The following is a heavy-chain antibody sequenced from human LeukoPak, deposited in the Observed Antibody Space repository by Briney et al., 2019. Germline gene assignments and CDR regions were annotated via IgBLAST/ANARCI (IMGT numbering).Heavy chain of an antibody. CDR2: ISYDGSNK. V-gene: IGHV3-30*04. Sequence: PGGSLRLSCAASGFTFSSYAMHWVRQAPGKGLEWVAVISYDGSNKYYADSVKGRFTISRDNSKNTLYLQMNSLRAEDTAVYYCARGPSGSYFEGYFDYWGQGTLVTVSS. J-gene: IGHJ4*02. CDR1: GFTFSSYA. D-gene: IGHD1-26*01. CDR3: ARGPSGSYFEGYFDY.